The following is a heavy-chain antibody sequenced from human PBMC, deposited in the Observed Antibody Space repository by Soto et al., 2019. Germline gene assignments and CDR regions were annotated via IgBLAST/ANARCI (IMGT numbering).Heavy chain of an antibody. CDR2: IWYDGSNK. J-gene: IGHJ4*02. Sequence: GGSLRLSCAASGFTFSSYGMHWVRQAPGKGLEWVAVIWYDGSNKYYADSVKGRFTISRDNSKNTLYLQMNSLRAEDTAVYYCARFEYGDYAYYFDYWGQGTLVTVSS. CDR3: ARFEYGDYAYYFDY. CDR1: GFTFSSYG. D-gene: IGHD4-17*01. V-gene: IGHV3-33*01.